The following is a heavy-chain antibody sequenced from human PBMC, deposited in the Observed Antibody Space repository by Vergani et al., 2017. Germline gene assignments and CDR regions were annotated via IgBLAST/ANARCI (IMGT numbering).Heavy chain of an antibody. Sequence: QITLKESGPTLVKPTQTLTLTCTFSGFSLNTPGVSVAWIRQPPGKALDWLALIYWNDDQHYSPSLNNRVTITKDNSKNQVVLTMTNMDYVDTGTYYCVYRKTECGTTGCFYPLYDYYYMDVWGKGTTVTVSS. CDR3: VYRKTECGTTGCFYPLYDYYYMDV. V-gene: IGHV2-5*04. D-gene: IGHD1-7*01. CDR2: IYWNDDQ. J-gene: IGHJ6*03. CDR1: GFSLNTPGVS.